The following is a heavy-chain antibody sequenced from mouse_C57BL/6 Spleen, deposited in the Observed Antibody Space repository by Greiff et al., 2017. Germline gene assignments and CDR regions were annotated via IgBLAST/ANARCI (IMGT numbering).Heavy chain of an antibody. D-gene: IGHD4-1*01. J-gene: IGHJ1*03. V-gene: IGHV1-61*01. CDR3: ARRKDWDGYCDV. Sequence: QVQLQQPGAELVRPGSSVKLSCKASGYTFTSYWMDWVKQRPGQGLEWIGNIYPSDSATHYNHKFKDKATLTVDKTSSTAYMQLSSLTSEDSAVYYCARRKDWDGYCDVWGTGTTVTVSS. CDR2: IYPSDSAT. CDR1: GYTFTSYW.